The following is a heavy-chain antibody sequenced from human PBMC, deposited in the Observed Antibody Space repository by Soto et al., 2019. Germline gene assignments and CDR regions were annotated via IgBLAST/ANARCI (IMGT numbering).Heavy chain of an antibody. CDR2: ISSSSSYI. J-gene: IGHJ6*03. D-gene: IGHD2-2*01. Sequence: GGSLRLSCAASGFTFSSYSMNWVRQAPGKGLEWVSSISSSSSYIYYADSVKGRFTISRDNAKNSLYLQMNSLRAEDTAVYYCARDRSVVVVVPAAIQNYYYYYMDVWGKGTPVTVS. V-gene: IGHV3-21*01. CDR3: ARDRSVVVVVPAAIQNYYYYYMDV. CDR1: GFTFSSYS.